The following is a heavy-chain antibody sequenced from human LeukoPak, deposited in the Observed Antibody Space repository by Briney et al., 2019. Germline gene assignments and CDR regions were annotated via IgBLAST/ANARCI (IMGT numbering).Heavy chain of an antibody. D-gene: IGHD3-10*01. J-gene: IGHJ4*02. CDR1: GYTFTGYY. CDR3: ARGSNYYGSGSDPFDY. V-gene: IGHV1-2*02. CDR2: INPNSGGT. Sequence: GASVKVSCKASGYTFTGYYMHWVRQAPGQGLEWMGWINPNSGGTNYAQKFQGRVTMTRDTSISTAYMELSRLRSDDTAAYYCARGSNYYGSGSDPFDYWGQGTLVTVSS.